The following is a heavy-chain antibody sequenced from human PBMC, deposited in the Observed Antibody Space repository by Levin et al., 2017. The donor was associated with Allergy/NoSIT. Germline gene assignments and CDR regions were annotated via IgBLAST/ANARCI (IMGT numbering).Heavy chain of an antibody. CDR2: ISSSSSYI. J-gene: IGHJ6*03. CDR1: GFTFSSYS. V-gene: IGHV3-21*01. D-gene: IGHD2-2*01. CDR3: ARVPRDCSSTSCYSELDYYYYYYMDV. Sequence: PGGSLRLSCAASGFTFSSYSMNWVRQAPGKGLEWVSSISSSSSYIYYADSVKGRFTISRDNAKNSLYLQMNSLRAEDTAVYYCARVPRDCSSTSCYSELDYYYYYYMDVWGKGTTVTVSS.